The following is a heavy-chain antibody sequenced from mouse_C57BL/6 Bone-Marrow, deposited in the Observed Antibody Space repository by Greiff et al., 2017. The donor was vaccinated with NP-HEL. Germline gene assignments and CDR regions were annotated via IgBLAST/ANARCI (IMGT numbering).Heavy chain of an antibody. CDR1: GYTFTDYN. V-gene: IGHV1-18*01. Sequence: EVQLQQSGPELVKPGASVKIPCKASGYTFTDYNMDWVKQSHGKSLEWIGDINPNNGGTIYNQKFKGKATLTVDKSSSTAYMELRSLTSEDTAVYYCARPELGRVNWYFDVWGTGTTVTVSS. D-gene: IGHD4-1*01. CDR3: ARPELGRVNWYFDV. J-gene: IGHJ1*03. CDR2: INPNNGGT.